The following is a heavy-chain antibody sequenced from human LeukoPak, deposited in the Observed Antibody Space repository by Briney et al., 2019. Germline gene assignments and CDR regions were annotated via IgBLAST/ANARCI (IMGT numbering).Heavy chain of an antibody. D-gene: IGHD2-21*02. J-gene: IGHJ5*02. CDR1: GGSISSGSYY. CDR2: IYTSGST. Sequence: SETLSLTCTVSGGSISSGSYYWSWIRQPAGKGLEWIGRIYTSGSTNYNSSLKSRVTISVDTSKNQFSLKLSSVTAADTAVYYCARVTGGDSNWFDPWGKGTLVTVSS. V-gene: IGHV4-61*02. CDR3: ARVTGGDSNWFDP.